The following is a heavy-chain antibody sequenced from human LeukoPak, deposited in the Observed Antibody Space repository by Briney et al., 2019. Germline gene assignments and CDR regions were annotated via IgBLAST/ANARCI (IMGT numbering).Heavy chain of an antibody. Sequence: SSVKVSCKASGYTFTGYYMHWVRQAPGQGLDWMGGSIPVFGTAKYAKKFQGRVTITAEESTRTAYMELSSLRSEDTAVYYCASAYYYDSSGYYWPFDYWGQGTLVTVSS. J-gene: IGHJ4*02. CDR2: SIPVFGTA. CDR3: ASAYYYDSSGYYWPFDY. CDR1: GYTFTGYY. D-gene: IGHD3-22*01. V-gene: IGHV1-69*13.